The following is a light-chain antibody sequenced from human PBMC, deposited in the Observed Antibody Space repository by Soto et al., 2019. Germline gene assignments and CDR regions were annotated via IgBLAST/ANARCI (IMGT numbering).Light chain of an antibody. V-gene: IGLV4-69*01. CDR3: QTWGTVPV. Sequence: QLVLTQSPSASASLGASVTLTCTLNIGHSGFAIAWHQQQPEKGPRFLMKLNNDGSLKKGDGIPDRFAASSSGAERYLTISNLQSDDEADYYCQTWGTVPVFGRGTKVTVL. CDR2: LNNDGSL. CDR1: IGHSGFA. J-gene: IGLJ2*01.